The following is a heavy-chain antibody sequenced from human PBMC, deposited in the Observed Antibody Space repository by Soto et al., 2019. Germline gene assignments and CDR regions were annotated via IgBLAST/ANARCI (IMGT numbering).Heavy chain of an antibody. Sequence: KPSETLSLTCTVSGGSVSSGSYYWSWIRQPPGKGLEWIGYIYYSGSTNYNPSLKSRVTISVDTSKIQFSLKLSSVTAADTAVYYCAREYSSSSSFDYWGQGTLVTVSS. CDR1: GGSVSSGSYY. V-gene: IGHV4-61*01. CDR2: IYYSGST. D-gene: IGHD6-6*01. J-gene: IGHJ4*02. CDR3: AREYSSSSSFDY.